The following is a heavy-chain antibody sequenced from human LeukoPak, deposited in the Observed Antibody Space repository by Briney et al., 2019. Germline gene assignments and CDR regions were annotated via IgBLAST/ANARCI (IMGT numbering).Heavy chain of an antibody. V-gene: IGHV1-3*01. D-gene: IGHD3-9*01. J-gene: IGHJ4*02. CDR3: ARDFDAYYFDY. CDR1: GYTFTSYA. CDR2: INAGNGNT. Sequence: ASVKVSCKASGYTFTSYAMHWVRQAPGQRLEWMGWINAGNGNTKYSQKFQGRVTITRDTSASTAHMELSSLRSEDTAVYYCARDFDAYYFDYWGQGTLVTVSS.